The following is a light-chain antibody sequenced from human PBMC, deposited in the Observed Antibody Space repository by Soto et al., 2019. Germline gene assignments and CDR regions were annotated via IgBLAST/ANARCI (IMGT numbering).Light chain of an antibody. CDR3: QQYSNWWT. Sequence: IVMMQSPATLSVSPWESATLFCRASQSVSSSLAWYQQKPGQAPRLLIYRASIRATGIPARFSGSGSGTDFTLTISSLEPEDFAVYYCQQYSNWWTFGQGTKVDI. J-gene: IGKJ1*01. V-gene: IGKV3-15*01. CDR2: RAS. CDR1: QSVSSS.